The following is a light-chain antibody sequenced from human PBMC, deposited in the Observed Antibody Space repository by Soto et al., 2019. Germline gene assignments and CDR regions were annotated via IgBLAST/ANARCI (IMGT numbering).Light chain of an antibody. CDR3: AAWDDSLNGWV. Sequence: QSVLTQPPSVSEAPRQRVTISCSGSTSNIGDNAVNWYQQLPGKAPKLLIYYDDLLSSGVSDRFSGSKSGTSASLAISGLQSEDEAEYYCAAWDDSLNGWVFGGGTKLTVL. CDR1: TSNIGDNA. CDR2: YDD. V-gene: IGLV1-36*01. J-gene: IGLJ3*02.